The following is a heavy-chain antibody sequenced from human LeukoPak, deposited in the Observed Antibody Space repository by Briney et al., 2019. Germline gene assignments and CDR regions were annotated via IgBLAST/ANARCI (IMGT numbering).Heavy chain of an antibody. V-gene: IGHV3-48*04. D-gene: IGHD2-2*01. Sequence: PGGSLRLSCAASGFTFSSYSMNWVRQAPGKGLEWVSYISAISSSSTYYADSVKGRFTISRDNAKNSLYLQMNSLRAEDTAVYYCARETDSTLFDYWGQGTLVTVSS. CDR2: ISAISSSST. CDR3: ARETDSTLFDY. J-gene: IGHJ4*02. CDR1: GFTFSSYS.